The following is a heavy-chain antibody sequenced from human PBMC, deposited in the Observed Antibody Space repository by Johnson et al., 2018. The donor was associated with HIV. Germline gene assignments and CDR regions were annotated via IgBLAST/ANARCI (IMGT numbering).Heavy chain of an antibody. CDR1: GFTVSSNY. CDR3: AKPNSGYALGLGAFDI. J-gene: IGHJ3*02. CDR2: IRYDGSNK. Sequence: QMQLVESGGGLVQPGGSLRLSCAASGFTVSSNYMSWVRQAPGKGLEWVAFIRYDGSNKYYADSVKGRFTISRDNSKNTLYLQMNSLRAEDTAVYYCAKPNSGYALGLGAFDIWGQGTMVTVSS. D-gene: IGHD5-12*01. V-gene: IGHV3-30*02.